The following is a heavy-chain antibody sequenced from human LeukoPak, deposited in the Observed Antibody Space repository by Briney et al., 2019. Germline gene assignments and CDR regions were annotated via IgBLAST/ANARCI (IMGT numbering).Heavy chain of an antibody. CDR1: GVSISSYY. CDR3: ARRRWLQRGYYFDY. D-gene: IGHD5-18*01. J-gene: IGHJ4*02. V-gene: IGHV4-38-2*02. Sequence: SETLSLTCTVSGVSISSYYWSWIRQPPGKGLEWIGSTYHSGSTYYNPSLKSRVSISVDTSKNQFSLKLSSVTAADTAVYYCARRRWLQRGYYFDYWGQGTLVTASS. CDR2: TYHSGST.